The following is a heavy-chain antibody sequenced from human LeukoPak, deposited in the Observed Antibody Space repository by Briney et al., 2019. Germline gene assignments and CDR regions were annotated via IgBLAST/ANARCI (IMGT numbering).Heavy chain of an antibody. CDR3: ARISSSWANSFDY. Sequence: SETLSLTCTVSGYSISSGYYWGWIRQPPGKGLEWIGSIYHSGSTYYNPSLKSRVTISVDTSKNQFSLKLSSVTAADTAVYYCARISSSWANSFDYWGQGTLVTVSS. J-gene: IGHJ4*02. V-gene: IGHV4-38-2*02. D-gene: IGHD6-13*01. CDR1: GYSISSGYY. CDR2: IYHSGST.